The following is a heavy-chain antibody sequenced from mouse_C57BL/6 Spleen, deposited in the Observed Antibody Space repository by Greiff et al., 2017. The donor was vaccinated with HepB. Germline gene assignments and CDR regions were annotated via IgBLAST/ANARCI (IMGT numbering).Heavy chain of an antibody. V-gene: IGHV10-1*01. CDR3: VRQRDYDYDVYFDY. Sequence: EVQLQESGGGLVQPKGSLKLSCAASGFSFNTYAMNWVRQAPGKGLEWVARIRSKSNNYATYHADSVKDRFTISRDDSESMLYLQMNNLKTEDTAMYYCVRQRDYDYDVYFDYWGQGTTLTVSS. CDR2: IRSKSNNYAT. D-gene: IGHD2-4*01. J-gene: IGHJ2*01. CDR1: GFSFNTYA.